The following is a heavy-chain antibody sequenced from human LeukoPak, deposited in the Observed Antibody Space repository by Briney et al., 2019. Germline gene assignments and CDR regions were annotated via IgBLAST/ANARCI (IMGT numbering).Heavy chain of an antibody. J-gene: IGHJ3*02. D-gene: IGHD3-22*01. CDR1: GFIFSSYA. CDR3: AKAFVPLTYYYDSSATPDAFDI. Sequence: GGSLRLSCAASGFIFSSYAMSWVRQAPGKGLEWVSGISGSGGTTYYADSVKGRFTISRDNSKNTLYLQMNSLRVEDTAVYYCAKAFVPLTYYYDSSATPDAFDIWGQGTMVTVSS. V-gene: IGHV3-23*01. CDR2: ISGSGGTT.